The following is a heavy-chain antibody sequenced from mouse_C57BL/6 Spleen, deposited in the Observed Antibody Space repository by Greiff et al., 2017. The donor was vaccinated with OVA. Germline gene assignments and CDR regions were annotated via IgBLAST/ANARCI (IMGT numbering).Heavy chain of an antibody. V-gene: IGHV1-72*01. J-gene: IGHJ4*01. CDR1: GYTFTSYW. D-gene: IGHD1-1*01. CDR2: IDPNSGGT. Sequence: QVQLQQPGAELVKPGASVKLSCKASGYTFTSYWMHWVKQRPGRGLEWIGRIDPNSGGTKYNEKFKSKATLTVDKPSSTAYMQLRRLTSEESAGYYCAMTVVAPYYAMDYWGQGTSVTVSS. CDR3: AMTVVAPYYAMDY.